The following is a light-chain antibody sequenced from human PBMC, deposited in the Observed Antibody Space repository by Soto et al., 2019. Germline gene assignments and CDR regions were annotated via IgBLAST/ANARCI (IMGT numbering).Light chain of an antibody. Sequence: QSVLTQPPSASGTPGQRVTISCSGSSSNIGSYTVNWYQQFPGTTPKLLIYTNNHRPSGVPDRFSGSKSGTSASLAFSGLQSEDEADYYCAAWDDSLKVRVFGGGTQLTVL. CDR1: SSNIGSYT. J-gene: IGLJ3*02. CDR2: TNN. CDR3: AAWDDSLKVRV. V-gene: IGLV1-44*01.